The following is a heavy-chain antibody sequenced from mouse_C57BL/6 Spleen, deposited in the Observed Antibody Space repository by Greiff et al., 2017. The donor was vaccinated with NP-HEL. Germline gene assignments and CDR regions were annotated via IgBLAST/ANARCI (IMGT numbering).Heavy chain of an antibody. Sequence: EVQGVESGGGLVQSGRSLRLSCATSGFTFSDFYMEWVRQAPGKGLEWIAASRNKANDYTTEYSASVKGRFIVSRDTSQSILYLQMNALRAEDTAIYYCARDDYYGSNRDWGTGTTVTVSS. CDR1: GFTFSDFY. CDR2: SRNKANDYTT. CDR3: ARDDYYGSNRD. V-gene: IGHV7-1*01. D-gene: IGHD1-1*01. J-gene: IGHJ1*03.